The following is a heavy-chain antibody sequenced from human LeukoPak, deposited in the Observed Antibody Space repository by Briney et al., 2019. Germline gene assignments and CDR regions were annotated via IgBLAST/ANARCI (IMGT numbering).Heavy chain of an antibody. CDR1: GFTSSSYG. CDR2: SNSDGSRT. CDR3: ARDRTYGFDI. J-gene: IGHJ3*02. D-gene: IGHD3/OR15-3a*01. V-gene: IGHV3-74*01. Sequence: PGGSLRPPCAASGFTSSSYGMHWVRQAPGKGLVWVAHSNSDGSRTSYADSVKGRFTISRDNAKNTLYLQMNSLRAEDTAVYYCARDRTYGFDIRGQGTMVTVSS.